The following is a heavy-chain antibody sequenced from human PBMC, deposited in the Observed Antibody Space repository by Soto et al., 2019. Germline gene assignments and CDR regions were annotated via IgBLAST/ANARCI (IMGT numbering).Heavy chain of an antibody. V-gene: IGHV3-74*01. D-gene: IGHD6-13*01. Sequence: PGESLKISCAASGFTFSSYWMHWVRQAPGKGLVWVSRINSDGSSTSYADSVKGRFTISRDNSENTLSLQMNSLRVEDSAVYYCAKRPRRAISATDHFDSWGQGTLVTVSS. CDR1: GFTFSSYW. CDR3: AKRPRRAISATDHFDS. J-gene: IGHJ4*02. CDR2: INSDGSST.